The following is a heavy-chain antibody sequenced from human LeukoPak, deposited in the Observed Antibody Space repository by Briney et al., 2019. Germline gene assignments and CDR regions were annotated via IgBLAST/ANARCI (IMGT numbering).Heavy chain of an antibody. Sequence: GESRQIPGQGSEYHFTIYRIAWVRPMPGKGLEWMGKLYPGGSDSRYSPAFQGQVTISADKSISTAYLQWSSLMVSAAAMYYCARLKTMVRRVISHFDYWGQGTLVTVSS. CDR3: ARLKTMVRRVISHFDY. J-gene: IGHJ4*02. D-gene: IGHD3-10*01. V-gene: IGHV5-51*01. CDR1: EYHFTIYR. CDR2: LYPGGSDS.